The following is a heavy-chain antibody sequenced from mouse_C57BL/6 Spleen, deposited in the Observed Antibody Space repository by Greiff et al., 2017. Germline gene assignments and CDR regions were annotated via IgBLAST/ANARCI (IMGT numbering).Heavy chain of an antibody. CDR1: GFTFRSYG. J-gene: IGHJ3*01. CDR3: ASHIDSSGPAWFAY. CDR2: ISSGGSYT. D-gene: IGHD3-2*02. V-gene: IGHV5-6*01. Sequence: EVQRVESGGDLVKPGGSLKLSCAASGFTFRSYGMSWVRQTPDKRLEWVATISSGGSYTYYPDSVKGRFTISRDNAKNTLYLQMSSLKSEDTAMYYCASHIDSSGPAWFAYWGQGTLVTVSA.